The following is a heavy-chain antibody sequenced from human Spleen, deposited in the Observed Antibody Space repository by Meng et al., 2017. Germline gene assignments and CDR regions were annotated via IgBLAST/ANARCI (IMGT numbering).Heavy chain of an antibody. D-gene: IGHD3-22*01. J-gene: IGHJ6*02. Sequence: SETLSLTCTVSGGSISSGGYYWSWIRQHPGKGLEWIGSIYYSGSTYYNPSLKSRVTISVDTSKNQFSLKLSSVTAADTAVYYCARGVTMILLGYYGMDVWGQGTTVTVSS. CDR1: GGSISSGGYY. CDR3: ARGVTMILLGYYGMDV. CDR2: IYYSGST. V-gene: IGHV4-39*07.